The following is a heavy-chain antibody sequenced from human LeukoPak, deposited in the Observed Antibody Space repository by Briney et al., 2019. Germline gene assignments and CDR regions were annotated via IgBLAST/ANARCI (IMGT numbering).Heavy chain of an antibody. J-gene: IGHJ4*02. CDR3: ASDIKQ. CDR2: IWYDGSNK. D-gene: IGHD1-14*01. V-gene: IGHV3-33*01. Sequence: GRSLRLSCAASGFTFSSYGMHWVRQAPGKGLEWVAVIWYDGSNKYYADSVKGRFTISRDNSKNTLYLQMNSLRDEDTAVYYCASDIKQWGQGTLVTVSS. CDR1: GFTFSSYG.